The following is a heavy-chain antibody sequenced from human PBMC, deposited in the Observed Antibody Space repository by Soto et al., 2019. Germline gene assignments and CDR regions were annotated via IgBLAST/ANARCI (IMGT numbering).Heavy chain of an antibody. CDR2: IYYSGST. CDR1: GGSISSTSHY. V-gene: IGHV4-39*01. D-gene: IGHD2-2*01. J-gene: IGHJ4*02. CDR3: ASHTTRSIFDY. Sequence: PSETLSLTCPVSGGSISSTSHYWDWIRQPPGKGLEWIGSIYYSGSTYNNPSLKSRVTMSVDTSKNRFSLNLSSVTAADTAVYYCASHTTRSIFDYWGQGTQVTVSS.